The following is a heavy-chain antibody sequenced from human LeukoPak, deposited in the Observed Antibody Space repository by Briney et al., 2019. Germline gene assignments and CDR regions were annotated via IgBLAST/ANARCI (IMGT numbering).Heavy chain of an antibody. J-gene: IGHJ4*02. CDR3: VRRYCSSSSCTLDS. D-gene: IGHD2-15*01. Sequence: PGGSLRLSCAASGFTFSSYAMSWVRQAPGKGLEWVSGLGGSGGSINYADSVKGRFTVSRDNAKNSLYLQMNSLRAEDTAVYYCVRRYCSSSSCTLDSWGQGTLVTVSS. CDR2: LGGSGGSI. CDR1: GFTFSSYA. V-gene: IGHV3-23*01.